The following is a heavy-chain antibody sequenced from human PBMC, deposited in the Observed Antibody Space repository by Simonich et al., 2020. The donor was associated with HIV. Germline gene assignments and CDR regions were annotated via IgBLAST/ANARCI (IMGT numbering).Heavy chain of an antibody. V-gene: IGHV3-9*01. CDR1: GFTFDDYA. J-gene: IGHJ4*02. Sequence: EVQLVESGGGLVQPGRSLRLSCAASGFTFDDYAMHWVRQAPGKGLEWVSGISWNSGNIGYADSVKGRFTISRENAKNSLYLQMNSLRAEDTALYYCAKDKGAYYGSGSPVYWGQGTLVTVSS. CDR2: ISWNSGNI. D-gene: IGHD3-10*01. CDR3: AKDKGAYYGSGSPVY.